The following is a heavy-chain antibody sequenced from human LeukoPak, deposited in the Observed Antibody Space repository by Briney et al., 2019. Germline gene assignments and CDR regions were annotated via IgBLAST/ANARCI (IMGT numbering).Heavy chain of an antibody. CDR1: GFTFGNYP. CDR2: ISDGGSNT. V-gene: IGHV3-23*01. Sequence: PPGGSLRLSCAASGFTFGNYPMNWVRQAPGKGLEWVSAISDGGSNTFYAASVKGRFTISRDNSKNTLFLQMNNLRAEDTAVYYCPKYDEMDTIRPHSQPDYWGQRTLVTVSP. J-gene: IGHJ4*02. D-gene: IGHD5-24*01. CDR3: PKYDEMDTIRPHSQPDY.